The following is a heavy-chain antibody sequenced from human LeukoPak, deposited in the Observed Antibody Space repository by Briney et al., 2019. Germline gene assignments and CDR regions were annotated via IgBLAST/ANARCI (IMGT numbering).Heavy chain of an antibody. CDR1: GYTFTNYY. Sequence: ASVKVSCKASGYTFTNYYMYWVRHAPGQGLEWMGIINPGTGSTSYAQKFQGRVTMTRDTSTSTVYMELSRLRSEDTAVYYCARAYDYDSSGFYPGGDFWGQGTLVTVSP. D-gene: IGHD3-22*01. J-gene: IGHJ4*02. V-gene: IGHV1-46*01. CDR3: ARAYDYDSSGFYPGGDF. CDR2: INPGTGST.